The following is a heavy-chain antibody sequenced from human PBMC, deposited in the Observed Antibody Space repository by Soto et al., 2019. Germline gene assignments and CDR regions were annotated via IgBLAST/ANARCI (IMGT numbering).Heavy chain of an antibody. CDR1: GGSISSGAYY. CDR3: ARGDSYYYGMDV. Sequence: SETMTLTCPVSGGSISSGAYYWSWIRQHPGEGLEWIGYIYYSGSTYYNPSLKSPVTISVDTSKNQFSLKLTSVTDADTAVYYCARGDSYYYGMDVWGQGTTVTVSS. CDR2: IYYSGST. J-gene: IGHJ6*02. V-gene: IGHV4-31*01.